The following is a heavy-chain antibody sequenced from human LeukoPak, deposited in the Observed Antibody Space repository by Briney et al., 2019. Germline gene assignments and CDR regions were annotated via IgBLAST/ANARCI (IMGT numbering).Heavy chain of an antibody. CDR3: ARLAISHSLGYVWGSYRYSVGLFDY. CDR1: GGSFSGYY. V-gene: IGHV4-34*01. CDR2: INHSGST. D-gene: IGHD3-16*02. J-gene: IGHJ4*02. Sequence: KSSETLSLTCAVYGGSFSGYYWSWIRQPPGKGLEWIGEINHSGSTNYNPSLKSRVTISVDTSKNQFSLKLSSVTAADTAAYYCARLAISHSLGYVWGSYRYSVGLFDYWGQGTLVTVSS.